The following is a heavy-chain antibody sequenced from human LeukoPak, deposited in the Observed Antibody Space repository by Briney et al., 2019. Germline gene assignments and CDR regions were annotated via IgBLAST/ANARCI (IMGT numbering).Heavy chain of an antibody. J-gene: IGHJ4*02. Sequence: GESLKISCKGSGYSFINYWIAWVRQMPGKGLKWMGMIYPGDSDTRYSPSFQGQVTISADKSISTAYLQWNSLKASDTAMYYCARRAYCGGDCYTDYWGQGTLVTVSS. CDR2: IYPGDSDT. V-gene: IGHV5-51*01. CDR1: GYSFINYW. CDR3: ARRAYCGGDCYTDY. D-gene: IGHD2-21*02.